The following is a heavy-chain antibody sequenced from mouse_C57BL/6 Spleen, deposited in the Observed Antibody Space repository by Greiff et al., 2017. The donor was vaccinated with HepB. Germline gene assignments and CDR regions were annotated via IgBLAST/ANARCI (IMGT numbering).Heavy chain of an antibody. CDR1: GFSLTSYG. D-gene: IGHD2-1*01. J-gene: IGHJ2*01. CDR2: IWRGGST. CDR3: SKMRDSYGNYFDY. V-gene: IGHV2-5*01. Sequence: VQLQQSGPGLVQPSQSLSITCTVSGFSLTSYGVHWVRQSPGKGLEWLGVIWRGGSTDYNAAFMSRLSITKDNSKSQVFFKMNSLQADDTAIYYCSKMRDSYGNYFDYWGQGTTLTVSS.